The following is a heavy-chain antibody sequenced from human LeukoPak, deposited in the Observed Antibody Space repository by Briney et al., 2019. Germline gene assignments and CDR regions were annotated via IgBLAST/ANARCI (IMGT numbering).Heavy chain of an antibody. CDR1: GYSISSGYY. CDR2: IYHSGST. CDR3: ARDGGYYQIVVRRRLYYFDY. V-gene: IGHV4-38-2*02. J-gene: IGHJ4*02. D-gene: IGHD1-26*01. Sequence: SETLSLTCTVSGYSISSGYYWGWIRQPPGKGLEWIGSIYHSGSTNYNPSLKSRVTISVDKSKNQFSLKLSSVTAADTAVYYCARDGGYYQIVVRRRLYYFDYWGQGTLVTVSS.